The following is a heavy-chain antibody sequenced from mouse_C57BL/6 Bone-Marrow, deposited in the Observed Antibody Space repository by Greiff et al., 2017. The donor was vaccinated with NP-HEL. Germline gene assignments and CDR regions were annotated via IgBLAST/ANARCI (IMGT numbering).Heavy chain of an antibody. CDR2: ISSGGDYI. J-gene: IGHJ3*01. V-gene: IGHV5-9-1*02. CDR3: TRDGSSYGGY. D-gene: IGHD1-1*01. Sequence: EVKVVESGEGLVKPGGSLKLSCAASGFTFSSYAMSWVRQTPEKRLEWVAYISSGGDYIYYADTVKGRFTISRDNARNTLYLQMSSLKSEDTAMYYCTRDGSSYGGYWGQGTLVTVSA. CDR1: GFTFSSYA.